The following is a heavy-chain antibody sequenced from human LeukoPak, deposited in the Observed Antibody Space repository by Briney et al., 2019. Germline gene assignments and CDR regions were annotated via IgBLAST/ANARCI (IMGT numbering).Heavy chain of an antibody. CDR2: IIPIFGTA. CDR1: GYTFTSYD. D-gene: IGHD5-18*01. J-gene: IGHJ4*02. V-gene: IGHV1-69*05. CDR3: AKNVDTAMATYDY. Sequence: SVKVSCKASGYTFTSYDISWVRQAPGQGLEWMGRIIPIFGTANYAQKFQGRVTITTDESTSTAYMELSSLRSEDTAVYYCAKNVDTAMATYDYWGQGTLVTVSS.